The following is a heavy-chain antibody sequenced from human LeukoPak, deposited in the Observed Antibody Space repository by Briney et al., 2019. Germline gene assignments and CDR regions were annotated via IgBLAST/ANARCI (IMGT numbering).Heavy chain of an antibody. J-gene: IGHJ5*02. CDR2: ISAYNGNT. V-gene: IGHV1-18*01. CDR1: GYTFTTYD. Sequence: GASVKVSCKASGYTFTTYDINWVRQAPGQGLEWMGWISAYNGNTNYAQKLQGRVTMTTDTSTSTAYMELRSLRSDDTAVYYCARVEERVNWFDPWGQGTLVTVSS. CDR3: ARVEERVNWFDP. D-gene: IGHD6-13*01.